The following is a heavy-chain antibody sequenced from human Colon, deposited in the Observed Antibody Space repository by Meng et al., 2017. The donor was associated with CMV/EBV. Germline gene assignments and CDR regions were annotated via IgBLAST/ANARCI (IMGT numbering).Heavy chain of an antibody. V-gene: IGHV3-7*01. CDR3: AKERAGTTGKYCDY. CDR1: GFTFRNYW. J-gene: IGHJ4*02. Sequence: GASLMFSCVSSGFTFRNYWMSWVRQAPGKGLEWVANINEDGSTIYFVDSLKGRFTIYRDNAKNSLYHQMNSLRAEDTAVYYCAKERAGTTGKYCDYWGQGTLVTVSS. CDR2: INEDGSTI. D-gene: IGHD1-1*01.